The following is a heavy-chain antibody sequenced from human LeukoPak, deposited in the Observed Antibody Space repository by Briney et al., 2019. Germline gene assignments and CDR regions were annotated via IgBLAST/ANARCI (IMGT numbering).Heavy chain of an antibody. D-gene: IGHD3-10*01. CDR1: RFTLSSYG. CDR2: IYYGGSNK. Sequence: GRSLRLSCAPSRFTLSSYGIHWVRPAPRKGLEGVAVIYYGGSNKYYAGSVKGRFTNSRENSKNSLYLQMNRPGAEDTGVYYCGRDRQRNYNGSDSFDYWGQGTLVTVSS. J-gene: IGHJ4*02. CDR3: GRDRQRNYNGSDSFDY. V-gene: IGHV3-33*01.